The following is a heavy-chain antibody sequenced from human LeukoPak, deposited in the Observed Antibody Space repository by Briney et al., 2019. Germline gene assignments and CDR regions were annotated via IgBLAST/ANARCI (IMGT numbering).Heavy chain of an antibody. CDR2: TWFDDSYQ. CDR1: GFSFSSHG. J-gene: IGHJ6*02. V-gene: IGHV3-33*01. Sequence: GESLRLSCAASGFSFSSHGMHWVRQAPGKGLEWVGVTWFDDSYQHYAGSVRGRFTISRDNSKNTVYLQMNSLRAEDTAVYYCARETYSLADVWGQGTTVIVSS. D-gene: IGHD4-11*01. CDR3: ARETYSLADV.